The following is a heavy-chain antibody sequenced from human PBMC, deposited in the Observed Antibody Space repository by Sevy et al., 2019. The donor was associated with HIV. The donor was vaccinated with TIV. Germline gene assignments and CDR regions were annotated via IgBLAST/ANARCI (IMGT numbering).Heavy chain of an antibody. J-gene: IGHJ6*02. D-gene: IGHD2-21*02. CDR2: TSGNSSAI. Sequence: GGSLRLSCTVSGFIFSRYSMNWVRQAPGKGLEWISYTSGNSSAIYYPDSVKGRFTVSRDNANNALFLQMSSLKDDDTAVYYCARGPDCGGDCDVGFYYPLDVSGQGTAVTVSS. CDR1: GFIFSRYS. CDR3: ARGPDCGGDCDVGFYYPLDV. V-gene: IGHV3-48*02.